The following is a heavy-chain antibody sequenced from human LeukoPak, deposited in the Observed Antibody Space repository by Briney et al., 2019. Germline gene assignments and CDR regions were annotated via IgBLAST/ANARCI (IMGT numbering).Heavy chain of an antibody. CDR3: ARGGYGSGSPWSY. CDR2: IYYSGSI. V-gene: IGHV4-59*01. CDR1: GGSISSYY. D-gene: IGHD3-10*01. Sequence: PSETLSLTCTVSGGSISSYYWSWIRQPPGKGLEWIGYIYYSGSINYNPSLKSRVTISVDTSKNQFSLKLSSVTAADTAVYYCARGGYGSGSPWSYWGQGTLVTVSS. J-gene: IGHJ4*02.